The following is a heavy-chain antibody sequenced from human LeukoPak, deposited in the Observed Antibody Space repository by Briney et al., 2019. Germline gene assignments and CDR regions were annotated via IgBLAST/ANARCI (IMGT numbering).Heavy chain of an antibody. D-gene: IGHD2-15*01. CDR2: IYHSGST. V-gene: IGHV4-38-2*02. CDR1: GYSISSGYY. J-gene: IGHJ6*04. Sequence: SETLSLTCAVSGYSISSGYYWGWIRQPPGKGLEWIGSIYHSGSTYYNPSLKSRVTISVDTSKNQFSLKLSSVTAADTAVYYCAREVGCSGGSCYPYYYYCYGMDVWGKGTTVTVSS. CDR3: AREVGCSGGSCYPYYYYCYGMDV.